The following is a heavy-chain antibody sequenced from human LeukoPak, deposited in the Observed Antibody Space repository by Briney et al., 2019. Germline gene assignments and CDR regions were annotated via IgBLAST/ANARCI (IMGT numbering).Heavy chain of an antibody. D-gene: IGHD3-22*01. Sequence: SETLSLTCTVSGGSISSSSYYWGWIRQPPGKGLEWIGSIYYSGSTYYNPSLKSRVTISVDTSKKQFSLKLSSVTAADTAVYYCARHVNTHYVSSGYRFDYWGQGTLVTVSS. V-gene: IGHV4-39*01. CDR1: GGSISSSSYY. J-gene: IGHJ4*02. CDR2: IYYSGST. CDR3: ARHVNTHYVSSGYRFDY.